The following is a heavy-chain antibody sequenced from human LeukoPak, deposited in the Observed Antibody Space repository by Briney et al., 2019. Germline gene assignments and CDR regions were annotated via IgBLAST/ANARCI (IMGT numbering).Heavy chain of an antibody. D-gene: IGHD5-12*01. CDR3: ARMARIYYFDS. V-gene: IGHV3-21*01. CDR2: ISSSSSYI. CDR1: GFSFSSYN. J-gene: IGHJ4*02. Sequence: GGSLRLSCAASGFSFSSYNMNWVRQAPGKGLEWVSFISSSSSYIYYVDSVKGRFTISRDNAKNSLYLQMNSLRAEDTAVYYCARMARIYYFDSWGRGTLVTVSS.